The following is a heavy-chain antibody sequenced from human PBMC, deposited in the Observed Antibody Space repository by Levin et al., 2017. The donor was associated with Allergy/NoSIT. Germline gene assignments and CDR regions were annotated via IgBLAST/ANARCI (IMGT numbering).Heavy chain of an antibody. Sequence: ASVKVSCRASGYSFSSYGISWVRQAPGQGLEWMGWISAYNGNTNYAQKLQGRVTMTTDTSTSTAYMELGSLRSDDTAVYYCARGGDYEYCDYWGQGSLVTVSS. D-gene: IGHD4-17*01. J-gene: IGHJ4*02. V-gene: IGHV1-18*01. CDR3: ARGGDYEYCDY. CDR2: ISAYNGNT. CDR1: GYSFSSYG.